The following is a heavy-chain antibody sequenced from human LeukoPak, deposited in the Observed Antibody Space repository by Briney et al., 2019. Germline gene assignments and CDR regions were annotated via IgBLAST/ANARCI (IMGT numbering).Heavy chain of an antibody. J-gene: IGHJ4*02. CDR3: ARDQKYGVFDY. V-gene: IGHV4-61*01. D-gene: IGHD2-8*01. CDR1: GGSVSSGTYY. CDR2: IHNSGNT. Sequence: SETLSLTCTVSGGSVSSGTYYWSWIRQPPGKVLEWIGYIHNSGNTNYNPSLKSRVTISVDMSKNQFSLKLSSVTAADTAVYYCARDQKYGVFDYWGQGTLVTVSS.